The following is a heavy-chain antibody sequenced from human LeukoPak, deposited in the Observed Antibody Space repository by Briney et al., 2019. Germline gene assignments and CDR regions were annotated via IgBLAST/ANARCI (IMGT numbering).Heavy chain of an antibody. CDR1: GGSIGSYY. D-gene: IGHD3-22*01. CDR3: ARGLPFFYDSSGYYSY. J-gene: IGHJ4*02. V-gene: IGHV4-59*01. Sequence: SETLSLTCTVSGGSIGSYYWSWIRQPPGKGLEWIGYIYYSGSTNYNPSLKSRVTISVDTSKNQFSLKLSSVTAADTAVYYCARGLPFFYDSSGYYSYWGQGTLVTVSS. CDR2: IYYSGST.